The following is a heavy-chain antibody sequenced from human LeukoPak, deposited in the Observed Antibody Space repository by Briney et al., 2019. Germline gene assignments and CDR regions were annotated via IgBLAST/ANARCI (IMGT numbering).Heavy chain of an antibody. V-gene: IGHV1-18*01. J-gene: IGHJ4*02. CDR1: GYTFTSYG. Sequence: GASVKVSCKASGYTFTSYGISWVRQAPGQGLEWMGWISTYNGNTNYAQKLQGRVTMTTDTSTSTAYMELRSPRSDDTAVYYCARDLLYCSGGSCPFDYWGQGTLVTVSS. CDR3: ARDLLYCSGGSCPFDY. CDR2: ISTYNGNT. D-gene: IGHD2-15*01.